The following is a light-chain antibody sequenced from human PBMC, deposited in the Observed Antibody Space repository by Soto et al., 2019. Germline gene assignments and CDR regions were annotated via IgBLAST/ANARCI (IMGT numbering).Light chain of an antibody. CDR3: QQYNTYPLT. Sequence: DIQMTQSPSTLSASVGDRVTITCRASQSIGTWLAWYQQKPGKAPKLLIYKASSLEGGVPSRFSGSGSGTDFNITISSLQPDDSATYYCQQYNTYPLTFGGGTTVEIK. CDR1: QSIGTW. J-gene: IGKJ4*01. V-gene: IGKV1-5*03. CDR2: KAS.